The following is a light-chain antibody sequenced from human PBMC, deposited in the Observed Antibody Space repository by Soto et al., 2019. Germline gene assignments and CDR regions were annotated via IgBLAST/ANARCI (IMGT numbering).Light chain of an antibody. V-gene: IGKV3-15*01. Sequence: EIVLTQSPGTLSLSPGERATLSCRASQSVSSSYLAWYQQKPGQAPRLLIYGASIRATAFPARFSGSGSGTEFTLTITSLQSEDFAVYYCQQYTNWPTFGQGTRLEIK. J-gene: IGKJ5*01. CDR1: QSVSSSY. CDR2: GAS. CDR3: QQYTNWPT.